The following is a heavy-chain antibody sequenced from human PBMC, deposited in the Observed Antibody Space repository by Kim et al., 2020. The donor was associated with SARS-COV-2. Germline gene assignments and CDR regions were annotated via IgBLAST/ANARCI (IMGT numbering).Heavy chain of an antibody. CDR3: AKAGVGGYYFDY. V-gene: IGHV3-23*01. D-gene: IGHD1-26*01. J-gene: IGHJ4*02. Sequence: YYSASAKGRLTISIDNSKNPLYLQMNSLRAEDTAVYYCAKAGVGGYYFDYWGQGTLVTVSS.